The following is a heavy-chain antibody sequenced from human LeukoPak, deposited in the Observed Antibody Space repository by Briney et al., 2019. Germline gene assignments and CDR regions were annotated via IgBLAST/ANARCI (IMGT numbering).Heavy chain of an antibody. V-gene: IGHV1-18*01. J-gene: IGHJ3*02. CDR2: ISAYNGNT. Sequence: ASVKVSCKASGYTFTGFYIHWVRQAPGQGLEWMGWISAYNGNTNYAQKLQGRVTMTTDTSTSTAYMELRSLRSDDTAVYYCARDHVVRGVIIPDAFDIWGQGTMVTVSS. D-gene: IGHD3-10*01. CDR1: GYTFTGFY. CDR3: ARDHVVRGVIIPDAFDI.